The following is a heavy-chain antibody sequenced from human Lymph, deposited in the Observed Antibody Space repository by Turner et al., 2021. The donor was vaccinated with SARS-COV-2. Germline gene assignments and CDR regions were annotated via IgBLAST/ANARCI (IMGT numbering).Heavy chain of an antibody. J-gene: IGHJ6*02. CDR2: IYYSGST. D-gene: IGHD1-26*01. CDR1: GGSISSYY. CDR3: ARQNWRATMMGGMDV. Sequence: QVQLQESGPGLVKPSETLSLTCTVSGGSISSYYWSWIRQPPGKGLEWIGYIYYSGSTNYNPSLKSRVTISVDTSKNQCSLRLSSVTAADTAVYYCARQNWRATMMGGMDVWGQGTTVTVSS. V-gene: IGHV4-59*08.